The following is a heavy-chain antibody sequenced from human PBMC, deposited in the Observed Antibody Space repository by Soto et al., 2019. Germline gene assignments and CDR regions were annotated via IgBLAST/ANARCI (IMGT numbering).Heavy chain of an antibody. CDR1: GGTFSSYA. J-gene: IGHJ4*02. CDR2: IIPIFGTA. V-gene: IGHV1-69*01. D-gene: IGHD5-12*01. Sequence: HVQLWQSDAEVKKPGSSVKVSCKASGGTFSSYAISWVRQAPGQGLEWMGGIIPIFGTANYAQKFQGRVTITADESTRTAYMELSSLIYEDTAVYYCKRDGKFDGYNQAYYFAYWGQGTLVTVSS. CDR3: KRDGKFDGYNQAYYFAY.